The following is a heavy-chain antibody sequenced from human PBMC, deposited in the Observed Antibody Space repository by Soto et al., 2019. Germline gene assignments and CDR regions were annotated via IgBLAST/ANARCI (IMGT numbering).Heavy chain of an antibody. D-gene: IGHD3-3*01. J-gene: IGHJ6*02. CDR2: LVPAFGTP. CDR3: ARGATIFGVAAYSYYEMDV. V-gene: IGHV1-69*01. CDR1: GGTFSNYA. Sequence: QVQLVQSGAEVKKPGSSVKVSCRASGGTFSNYAISWVRQAPGQGLEWMGGLVPAFGTPNYAQNLQGRITITADDSTTTVYMDLSSLRSEDTAVYYCARGATIFGVAAYSYYEMDVWGQGTTVTVSS.